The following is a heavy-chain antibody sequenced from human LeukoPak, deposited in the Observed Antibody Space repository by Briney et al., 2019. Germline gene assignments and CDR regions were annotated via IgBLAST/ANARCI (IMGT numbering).Heavy chain of an antibody. Sequence: GASVKVSCKASGYTFTGHYIHWVRQAPGQGFEWMGWINPNTGGTDYEQKFQDRIAISTYTSISTAYMELSRLRSDDTALYYCARDLATIDGIAWYYFENWGQGTLVTVS. V-gene: IGHV1-2*02. D-gene: IGHD5-12*01. CDR3: ARDLATIDGIAWYYFEN. J-gene: IGHJ4*02. CDR2: INPNTGGT. CDR1: GYTFTGHY.